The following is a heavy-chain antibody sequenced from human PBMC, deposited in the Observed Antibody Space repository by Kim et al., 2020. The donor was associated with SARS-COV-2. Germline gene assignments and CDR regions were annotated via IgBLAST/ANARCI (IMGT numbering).Heavy chain of an antibody. V-gene: IGHV3-30*02. CDR1: GFNFGSFG. CDR3: AKRYSSATYCFDF. J-gene: IGHJ4*02. CDR2: IWHHGRNR. D-gene: IGHD1-26*01. Sequence: GGSLRLSCVASGFNFGSFGMHWVRQAPGKVPEWLTSIWHHGRNRYYVDSVRGRFTISRDNSKDTLHLQMDSLSAEDTAVYYCAKRYSSATYCFDFWGQGT.